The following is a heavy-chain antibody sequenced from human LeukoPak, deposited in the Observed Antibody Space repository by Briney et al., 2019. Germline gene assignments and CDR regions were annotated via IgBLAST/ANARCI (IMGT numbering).Heavy chain of an antibody. Sequence: GSSLRLSCAASGFTFSSYGMHWVRQAPGKGLEWVAVISYDGNTKYYADSVKGRFTISRDNSKNTLYLQMNSLRAEDTAVYYCAKKSSRAVADWYFDLWGRGTLVTASS. CDR1: GFTFSSYG. CDR2: ISYDGNTK. J-gene: IGHJ2*01. D-gene: IGHD6-19*01. V-gene: IGHV3-30*18. CDR3: AKKSSRAVADWYFDL.